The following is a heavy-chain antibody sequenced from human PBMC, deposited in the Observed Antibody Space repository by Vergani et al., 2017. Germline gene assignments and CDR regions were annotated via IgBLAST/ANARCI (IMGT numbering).Heavy chain of an antibody. V-gene: IGHV4-30-2*01. D-gene: IGHD4-17*01. Sequence: QVQLQQWGAGLLKPSETLSLTCAVSGGSISSGGYSWSWIRQPPGKGLEWIGYIYHSGSTYYNPSLKSRVTISVDRSKNQFSLKLSSVTAADTAVYYCARGHDYGDYPDYWGQGTLVTVSS. CDR1: GGSISSGGYS. CDR2: IYHSGST. CDR3: ARGHDYGDYPDY. J-gene: IGHJ4*02.